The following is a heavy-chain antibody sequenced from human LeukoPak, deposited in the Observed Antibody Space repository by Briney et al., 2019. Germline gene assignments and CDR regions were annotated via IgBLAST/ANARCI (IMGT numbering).Heavy chain of an antibody. J-gene: IGHJ4*02. D-gene: IGHD4-17*01. CDR2: VFDSGGA. CDR3: AAALGRYGHYSRGYYFDY. V-gene: IGHV4-59*13. Sequence: SETLSLTCTVSGASISDYYWSWIRQPPGRGLEWIGYVFDSGGANYNPSLKSRVTISVETSKNQFSVKLGSVTAADTAVYYCAAALGRYGHYSRGYYFDYWGQGALVTVSS. CDR1: GASISDYY.